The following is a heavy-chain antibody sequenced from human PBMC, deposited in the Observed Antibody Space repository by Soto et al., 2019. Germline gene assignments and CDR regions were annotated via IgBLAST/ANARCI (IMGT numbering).Heavy chain of an antibody. CDR2: ISYDGSNK. CDR3: ARDGTPEDFLHSVYYYDSSGYLAPLGY. Sequence: GGSLRLSCAASGFTFSSYAMHWVRQAPGKGLEWVAVISYDGSNKYYADSVKGRFTISRDNSKNTLYLQMNSLRAEDTAVYYCARDGTPEDFLHSVYYYDSSGYLAPLGYWGQGTLVTVSS. V-gene: IGHV3-30-3*01. J-gene: IGHJ4*02. CDR1: GFTFSSYA. D-gene: IGHD3-22*01.